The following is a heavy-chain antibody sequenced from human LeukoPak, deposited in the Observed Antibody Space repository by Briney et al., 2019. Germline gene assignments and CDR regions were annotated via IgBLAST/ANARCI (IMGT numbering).Heavy chain of an antibody. CDR1: GYSISSGYY. CDR3: ARERYSSSWYWSGWFDP. V-gene: IGHV4-4*07. J-gene: IGHJ5*02. D-gene: IGHD6-13*01. CDR2: IYTSGST. Sequence: SETLSLTCTVSGYSISSGYYWNWIRQPAGKGLEWIGRIYTSGSTNYNPSLRNRVTMSVDTSKNQFSPKVNSVTAADTAVYYCARERYSSSWYWSGWFDPWGQGTLVTVSS.